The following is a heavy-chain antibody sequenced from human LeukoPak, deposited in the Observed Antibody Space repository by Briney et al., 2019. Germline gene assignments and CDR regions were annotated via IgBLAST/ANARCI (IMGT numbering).Heavy chain of an antibody. J-gene: IGHJ6*02. CDR3: ARHQGSGRKHYYGMDV. V-gene: IGHV4-59*08. CDR1: GGSIGIYY. CDR2: IYHNGST. D-gene: IGHD1-26*01. Sequence: SGTLSLTCAVSGGSIGIYYWSWIRQPPGKGLEWIGYIYHNGSTNYNPSLRSRVSISVDTSKNQFSLKLTSVTAADTAVYYCARHQGSGRKHYYGMDVWGPGTTVTVSS.